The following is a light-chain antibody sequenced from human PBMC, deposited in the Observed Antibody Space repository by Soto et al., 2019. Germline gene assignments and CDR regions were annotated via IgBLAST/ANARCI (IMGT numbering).Light chain of an antibody. CDR1: QSVSSY. Sequence: EIMLKQSPATLSLSPGERATLYCRASQSVSSYLAWYQQKPGKAPRLLIYDASNRATGIPARFSGSGSGTDFTLTISSLEPEDFAVYYCQQRNVWPPITFGQGTRLEIK. V-gene: IGKV3-11*01. CDR3: QQRNVWPPIT. J-gene: IGKJ5*01. CDR2: DAS.